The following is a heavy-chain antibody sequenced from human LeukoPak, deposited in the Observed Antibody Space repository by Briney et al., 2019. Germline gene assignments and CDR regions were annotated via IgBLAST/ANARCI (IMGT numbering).Heavy chain of an antibody. J-gene: IGHJ6*03. CDR1: GFTFSSYS. CDR2: RSRSSNYI. CDR3: ARIPFGYNRSWWIMEV. D-gene: IGHD6-13*01. V-gene: IGHV3-21*01. Sequence: VSLTLSCAASGFTFSSYSRNWVRQAPGTGLEWVSSRSRSSNYIYYADSVKGRFTIARDNAKNSLYLQRNSLSAKAAAVYSCARIPFGYNRSWWIMEVWGKGHTVTVSS.